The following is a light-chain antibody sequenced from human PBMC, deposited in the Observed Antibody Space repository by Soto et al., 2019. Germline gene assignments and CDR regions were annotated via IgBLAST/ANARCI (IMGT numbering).Light chain of an antibody. CDR1: QSVSAGY. J-gene: IGKJ1*01. V-gene: IGKV3-20*01. CDR3: QQYGDSPT. CDR2: ETS. Sequence: DIVLTQSPGTLSLSPGEGATLSCRASQSVSAGYFAWYQQRPGQAPRLLIYETSSRTTGLPDRFSGSGSGTDFTLTISRLEPEDFAVYYCQQYGDSPTFGQGTKVEIK.